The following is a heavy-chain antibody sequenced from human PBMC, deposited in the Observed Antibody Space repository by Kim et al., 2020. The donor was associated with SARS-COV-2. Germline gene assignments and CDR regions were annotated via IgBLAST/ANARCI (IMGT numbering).Heavy chain of an antibody. CDR2: ISSSSSYT. CDR3: ARDQAANWNYYYYGMDV. CDR1: GFTFSDYY. Sequence: GGSLRLSCAASGFTFSDYYMSWIRQAPGKGLEWVSYISSSSSYTNYADSVKGRFTISRDNAKNSLYLQMNSLRAEDTAVYYCARDQAANWNYYYYGMDVWGQGTTVTVSS. D-gene: IGHD1-20*01. V-gene: IGHV3-11*06. J-gene: IGHJ6*02.